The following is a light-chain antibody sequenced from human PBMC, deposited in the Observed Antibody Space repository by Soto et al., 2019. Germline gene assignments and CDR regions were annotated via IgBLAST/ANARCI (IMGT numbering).Light chain of an antibody. J-gene: IGKJ5*01. Sequence: EIVMTQSPATLSVSPGESANLSCRASQSVSSNLAWYQQKPGQAPRLLIYGASTRATGIPARFSGSGSGTEFTLTISSLEPEDSAVYYCQQRHMWPITFGQGTRLEIK. CDR3: QQRHMWPIT. CDR1: QSVSSN. V-gene: IGKV3-15*01. CDR2: GAS.